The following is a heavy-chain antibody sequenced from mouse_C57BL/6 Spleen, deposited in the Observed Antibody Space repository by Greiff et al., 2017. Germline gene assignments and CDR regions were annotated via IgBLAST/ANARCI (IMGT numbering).Heavy chain of an antibody. CDR2: IHPNSGST. D-gene: IGHD2-4*01. CDR3: ARGDYDYDWGAYYFDY. V-gene: IGHV1-64*01. Sequence: QVHVKQPGAELVKPGASVKLSCKASGYTFTSYWMHWVKQRPGQGLEWIGMIHPNSGSTNYNEKFKSKATLTVDKSSSTAYMQLSSLTSEDSAVYYGARGDYDYDWGAYYFDYWGQGTTLTGSS. J-gene: IGHJ2*01. CDR1: GYTFTSYW.